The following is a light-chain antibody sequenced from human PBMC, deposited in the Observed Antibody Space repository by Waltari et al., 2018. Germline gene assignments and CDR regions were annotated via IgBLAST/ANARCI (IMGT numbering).Light chain of an antibody. J-gene: IGLJ3*02. CDR2: EVS. Sequence: QSALTQTPSASGSPGQAVTISCTGTSSDVGGYYEVSWYQQHPGKAPKRMIYEVSNRPSGVPDRFSGSKSGNTASLTVSGLRTEDEADYYCSSYAGSNLWVFGGGTKLTVL. V-gene: IGLV2-8*01. CDR3: SSYAGSNLWV. CDR1: SSDVGGYYE.